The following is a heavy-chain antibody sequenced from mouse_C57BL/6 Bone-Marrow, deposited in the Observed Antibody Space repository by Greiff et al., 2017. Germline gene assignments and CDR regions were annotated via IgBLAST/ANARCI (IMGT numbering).Heavy chain of an antibody. D-gene: IGHD2-5*01. V-gene: IGHV1-81*01. J-gene: IGHJ4*01. CDR2: IYPRSGNT. CDR3: ASSNYPAYYYAMDY. CDR1: GYTFTSYG. Sequence: QVQLMESGAELARPGASVKLSCKASGYTFTSYGISWVKQRTGQGLEWIGEIYPRSGNTYYNEKFKGKATLTADKSSSTAYMELRSLTSEDSAVYFCASSNYPAYYYAMDYWGQGTSVTVSS.